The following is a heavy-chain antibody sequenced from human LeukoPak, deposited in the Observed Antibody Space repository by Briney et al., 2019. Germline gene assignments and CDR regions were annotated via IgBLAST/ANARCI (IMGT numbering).Heavy chain of an antibody. CDR2: INPSGGST. D-gene: IGHD3-10*01. V-gene: IGHV1-46*01. J-gene: IGHJ4*02. CDR1: GYTFTSYY. CDR3: ARDSGAGFGELLSFDY. Sequence: ASVKVSRKASGYTFTSYYMHWVRQAPGQGLEWMGIINPSGGSTSYAQKFQGRVTMTRDTSTSTVYMELSSLRSEDTAVYYCARDSGAGFGELLSFDYWGQGTLVTVSS.